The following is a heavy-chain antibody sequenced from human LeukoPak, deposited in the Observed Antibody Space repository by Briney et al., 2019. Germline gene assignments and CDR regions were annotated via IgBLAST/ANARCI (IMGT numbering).Heavy chain of an antibody. CDR3: ARDSTIFGVVYREVGAFDI. V-gene: IGHV4-30-2*01. Sequence: SQTLSLTCTVSGGSISSGGYYWSWIRQPPGKGLEWIGYIYHSGSTYYNPSLKSRVTISVDRSKNQFSLKLSSVTAADTAVYYCARDSTIFGVVYREVGAFDIWGQGTMVTVSS. J-gene: IGHJ3*02. CDR1: GGSISSGGYY. CDR2: IYHSGST. D-gene: IGHD3-3*01.